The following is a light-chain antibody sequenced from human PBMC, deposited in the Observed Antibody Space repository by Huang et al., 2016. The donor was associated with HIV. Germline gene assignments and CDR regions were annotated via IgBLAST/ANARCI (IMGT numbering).Light chain of an antibody. J-gene: IGKJ2*01. CDR3: QQYNNWPPYT. Sequence: EIVMTQSPATLSVSPGERATLSCRASQRIASNLAWYQQKPGQAPRLLIFGASTRATGIPARCSASGSGTEFTLTISSLQSEDFAVYYCQQYNNWPPYTFGQGTKLEIK. CDR1: QRIASN. CDR2: GAS. V-gene: IGKV3-15*01.